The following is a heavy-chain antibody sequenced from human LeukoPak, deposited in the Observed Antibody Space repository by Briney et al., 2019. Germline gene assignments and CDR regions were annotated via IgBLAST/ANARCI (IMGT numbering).Heavy chain of an antibody. V-gene: IGHV3-21*06. CDR1: GFVFSSYT. CDR3: AASTILRSPFDY. D-gene: IGHD3-3*01. J-gene: IGHJ4*02. Sequence: GGSLRLSCAASGFVFSSYTMSWDRQAPGKGLEWVSSVTGSSTYIYYADSVQGRFTISRDNGKNSLYLQMSSLSAEDTAVYYCAASTILRSPFDYWGQGTLVSVSS. CDR2: VTGSSTYI.